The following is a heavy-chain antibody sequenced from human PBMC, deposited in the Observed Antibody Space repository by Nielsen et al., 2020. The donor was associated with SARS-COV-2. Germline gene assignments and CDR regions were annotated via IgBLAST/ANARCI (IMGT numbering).Heavy chain of an antibody. CDR3: ARHIVLMVYAITYYYYGMDV. CDR1: GGSFSGYY. V-gene: IGHV4-34*01. Sequence: SVTLSLTCAVYGGSFSGYYWSWIRQPPGKGLEWIGEINHSGSTNYNPSLKSRVTISVDTSKNQFSLKLSSVTAADTAVYYCARHIVLMVYAITYYYYGMDVWGQGTTVTVSS. D-gene: IGHD2-8*01. CDR2: INHSGST. J-gene: IGHJ6*02.